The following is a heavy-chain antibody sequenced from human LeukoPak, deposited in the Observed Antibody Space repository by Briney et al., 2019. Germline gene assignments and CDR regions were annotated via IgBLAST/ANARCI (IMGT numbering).Heavy chain of an antibody. V-gene: IGHV5-51*01. Sequence: GESLKISCKGSGYSFTSYWIGWVRQMPGKGLEWMGIIYPGDSDTRYSPSFQGQVTISADKSISTAYLQWSSLKASDTAMCYCARRAIRGQTMVRGGATYMDVWGKGTTVTVSS. J-gene: IGHJ6*03. D-gene: IGHD3-10*01. CDR2: IYPGDSDT. CDR1: GYSFTSYW. CDR3: ARRAIRGQTMVRGGATYMDV.